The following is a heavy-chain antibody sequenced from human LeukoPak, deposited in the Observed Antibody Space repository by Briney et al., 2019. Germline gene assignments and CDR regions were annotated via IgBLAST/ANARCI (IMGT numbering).Heavy chain of an antibody. Sequence: SGGSLRLSCVDSGLTFRTYWMGWVRQAPGKGLEWVSYISSSGSTTYYADSVKGRFTISRDNAKNSLYLQMNSLRAEDTAVYYCAREMDGPYGSGSPLDYWGQGTLVTVSS. CDR3: AREMDGPYGSGSPLDY. CDR2: ISSSGSTT. CDR1: GLTFRTYW. D-gene: IGHD3-10*01. J-gene: IGHJ4*02. V-gene: IGHV3-11*01.